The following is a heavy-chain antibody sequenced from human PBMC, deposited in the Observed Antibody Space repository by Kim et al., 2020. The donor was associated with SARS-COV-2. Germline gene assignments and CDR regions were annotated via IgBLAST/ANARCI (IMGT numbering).Heavy chain of an antibody. CDR1: GFTFSSYA. J-gene: IGHJ4*02. CDR2: ISGSGGST. V-gene: IGHV3-23*01. D-gene: IGHD3-22*01. Sequence: GGSLRLSCAASGFTFSSYAMSWVRQAPGKGLEWVSAISGSGGSTYYADSVKGRFTISRDNSKNTLYLQMNSLRAEDTAVYYCAKHLPITYYYDSSGYLNYWGQGTLVTVSS. CDR3: AKHLPITYYYDSSGYLNY.